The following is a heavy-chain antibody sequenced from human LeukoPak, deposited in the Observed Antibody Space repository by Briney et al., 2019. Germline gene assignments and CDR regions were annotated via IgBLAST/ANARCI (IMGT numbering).Heavy chain of an antibody. J-gene: IGHJ5*02. CDR1: GGSFSGYY. CDR3: ARVVGVTIFGVVIIKNWFDP. Sequence: SETLSLTCAVYGGSFSGYYWSWIRQPPGKGLEWIGEINHSGSTNYNPSLKSRVTISVDTSKNQFSLKLSPVTAADTAVYYCARVVGVTIFGVVIIKNWFDPWGQGTLVTVSS. CDR2: INHSGST. D-gene: IGHD3-3*01. V-gene: IGHV4-34*01.